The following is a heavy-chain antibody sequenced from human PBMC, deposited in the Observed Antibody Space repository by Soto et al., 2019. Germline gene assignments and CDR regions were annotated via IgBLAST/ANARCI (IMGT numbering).Heavy chain of an antibody. D-gene: IGHD3-9*01. CDR1: GYTFTGYY. J-gene: IGHJ6*02. V-gene: IGHV1-2*04. CDR2: INPNSGGT. Sequence: ASLKVSCKASGYTFTGYYMHWVRQAPGQGLEWMGWINPNSGGTNYAQKFQGWVTMTRDTSISTAYMELSRLRSDDTAVYYCARSPLFRDILTGNSGPLGMDVWGQGTTVTVSS. CDR3: ARSPLFRDILTGNSGPLGMDV.